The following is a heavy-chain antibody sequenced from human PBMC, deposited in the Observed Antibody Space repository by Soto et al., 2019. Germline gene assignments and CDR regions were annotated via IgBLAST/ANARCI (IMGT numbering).Heavy chain of an antibody. CDR1: GFTFSGSA. D-gene: IGHD6-19*01. J-gene: IGHJ4*02. Sequence: EVQLVESGGGLVQPGGSLKLSCAASGFTFSGSAMHWVRQASGKGREWVGRIRSKANSYATAYAASVKGRFTISRDDSKNTAYLQMNSLKTEDTAVYYCTRREVAVAGRDFDYWGQGTLVTVSS. CDR2: IRSKANSYAT. CDR3: TRREVAVAGRDFDY. V-gene: IGHV3-73*01.